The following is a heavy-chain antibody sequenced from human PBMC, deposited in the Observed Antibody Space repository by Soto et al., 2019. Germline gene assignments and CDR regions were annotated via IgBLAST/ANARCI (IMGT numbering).Heavy chain of an antibody. CDR2: ISAYNGET. D-gene: IGHD2-21*02. V-gene: IGHV1-18*04. CDR3: ARTCPLGACYNHELYKYGLDV. Sequence: QIRLEQSESEVKKPGASVRVSCKASGYTFATYGFSWVRQAPGQGLGWMGWISAYNGETRLAERFQGRVTMTTDTATATGYMDLRSLRTDDTAVYYCARTCPLGACYNHELYKYGLDVWGQGTT. CDR1: GYTFATYG. J-gene: IGHJ6*02.